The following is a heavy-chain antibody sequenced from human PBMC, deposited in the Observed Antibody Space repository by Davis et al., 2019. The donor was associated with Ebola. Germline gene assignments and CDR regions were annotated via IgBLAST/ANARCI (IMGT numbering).Heavy chain of an antibody. J-gene: IGHJ3*02. CDR1: GFTFSDYY. V-gene: IGHV3-11*01. CDR3: ARHRGVAIMSHAFDI. Sequence: GGSLRLSCAASGFTFSDYYMSWIRQAPGKGLEWVSYITSSGSTIYYADSVKGRFTISRDNAKNSLYLQMNSLRAEDTAVYYCARHRGVAIMSHAFDIWGQGTMVTVSS. CDR2: ITSSGSTI. D-gene: IGHD5-24*01.